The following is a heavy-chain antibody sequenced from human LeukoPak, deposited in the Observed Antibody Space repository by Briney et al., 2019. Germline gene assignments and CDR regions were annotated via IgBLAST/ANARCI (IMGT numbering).Heavy chain of an antibody. CDR1: GASISSYY. Sequence: RRLETLSLTCSVSGASISSYYWSWIRQPPGKGLEWIGYIYYSGSTNYNPSLKSRVTLSIDTSKNQFSLKLSSVTAADTAVYFCARGFAYYYDSSGYYPFDYWGQGTLVTVSS. CDR2: IYYSGST. J-gene: IGHJ4*02. D-gene: IGHD3-22*01. V-gene: IGHV4-59*01. CDR3: ARGFAYYYDSSGYYPFDY.